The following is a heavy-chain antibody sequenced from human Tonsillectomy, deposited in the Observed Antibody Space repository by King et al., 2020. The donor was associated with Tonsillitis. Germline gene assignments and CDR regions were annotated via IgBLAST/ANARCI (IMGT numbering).Heavy chain of an antibody. J-gene: IGHJ5*02. CDR1: GYFISSGYY. CDR2: IYHSGSA. D-gene: IGHD3-10*01. CDR3: ARDPGFGEGGLFDP. V-gene: IGHV4-38-2*02. Sequence: QLQESGPGLVKPSETLSLTCAVSGYFISSGYYWGWIRQPPGNGLEWIGNIYHSGSAYHNPSLKSRVTISVDTSKNQFSLRLSSVTAADTAVYYCARDPGFGEGGLFDPWGQGTLVTVSS.